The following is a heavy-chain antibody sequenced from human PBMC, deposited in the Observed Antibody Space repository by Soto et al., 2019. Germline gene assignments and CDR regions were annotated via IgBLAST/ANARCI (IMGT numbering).Heavy chain of an antibody. CDR1: GFTFSSYA. V-gene: IGHV3-23*01. CDR3: AKDGGRDGYHYQPLGAFDI. Sequence: GGSLRLSCAASGFTFSSYAMSWVRQAPGKGLEWVSAISGSGGSTYYADSVKGRFTISRDNSKNTLYLQMNSLRAEDTAVYYCAKDGGRDGYHYQPLGAFDIWGQGTMVAVSS. CDR2: ISGSGGST. J-gene: IGHJ3*02. D-gene: IGHD5-18*01.